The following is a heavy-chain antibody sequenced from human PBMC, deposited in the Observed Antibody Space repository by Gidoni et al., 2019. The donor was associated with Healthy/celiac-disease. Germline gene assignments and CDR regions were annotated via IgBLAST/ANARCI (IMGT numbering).Heavy chain of an antibody. D-gene: IGHD1-26*01. J-gene: IGHJ4*02. CDR1: GFTFSSYG. CDR2: ISYDGSNK. CDR3: ARVRLRGSYDFDY. Sequence: QVQLVASGGGVDQPGRSLRLSRAASGFTFSSYGMHCVRQAPGKGLEWVAVISYDGSNKYYADSVKGRFTISRDNSKNTLYLQMNSLRAEDTAVYYCARVRLRGSYDFDYWGQGTLVTVSS. V-gene: IGHV3-30*03.